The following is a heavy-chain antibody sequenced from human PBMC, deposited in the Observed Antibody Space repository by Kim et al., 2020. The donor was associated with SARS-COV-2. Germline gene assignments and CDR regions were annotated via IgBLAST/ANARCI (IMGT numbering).Heavy chain of an antibody. CDR1: GFTFSSYA. V-gene: IGHV3-23*01. CDR2: ISGSGGST. CDR3: AKEKIVVVPAAICGMDV. D-gene: IGHD2-2*01. Sequence: GGSLRLSCAASGFTFSSYAMSWVRQAPGKGLEWVSAISGSGGSTYYADSVKGRFTISRDNSKNTLYLQMNSLRAEDTAVYYCAKEKIVVVPAAICGMDVWGQGTTVTVSS. J-gene: IGHJ6*02.